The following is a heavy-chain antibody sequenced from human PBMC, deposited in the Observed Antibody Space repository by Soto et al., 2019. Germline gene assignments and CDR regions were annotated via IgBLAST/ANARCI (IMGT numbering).Heavy chain of an antibody. CDR3: ARESAGSGKNNWFDP. J-gene: IGHJ5*02. Sequence: SETLSLTCAVYGGSFSGYYWSWIRQPPGKGLEWIGEINHSGSTNYNPSLKSRVTISVDTSQNQLSLRLSSVTAADTAVYYCARESAGSGKNNWFDPWGQGILVT. CDR1: GGSFSGYY. D-gene: IGHD3-10*01. CDR2: INHSGST. V-gene: IGHV4-34*01.